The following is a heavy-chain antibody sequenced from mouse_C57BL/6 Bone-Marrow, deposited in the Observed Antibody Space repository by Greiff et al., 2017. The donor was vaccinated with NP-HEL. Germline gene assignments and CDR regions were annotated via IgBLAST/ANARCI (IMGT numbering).Heavy chain of an antibody. CDR3: ARSYYYGSSSWYFDV. D-gene: IGHD1-1*01. V-gene: IGHV1-4*01. Sequence: QVQLQQSGAELARPGASVKMSCKASGYTFTSYTMHWVKQRPGQGLEWIGYINPSSGYTKYNQKFKDKATLTADKSSSTAYMQLSSLTSEDSAVYYCARSYYYGSSSWYFDVWGTGTTVTVSS. CDR2: INPSSGYT. CDR1: GYTFTSYT. J-gene: IGHJ1*03.